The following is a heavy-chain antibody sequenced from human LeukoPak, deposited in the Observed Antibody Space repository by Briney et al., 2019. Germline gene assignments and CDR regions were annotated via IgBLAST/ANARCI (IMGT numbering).Heavy chain of an antibody. CDR2: INHSGST. J-gene: IGHJ6*03. D-gene: IGHD6-13*01. CDR1: GGSFSGYY. Sequence: PSETLSLTCAVYGGSFSGYYWSWIRQPPGKGLEWIEEINHSGSTNYNPSLKSRVTISVDTSKNQFSLKLSSVTAADTAVYYCTRGFPQQHQVRHYYYYMDVWGKGTTVTVSS. CDR3: TRGFPQQHQVRHYYYYMDV. V-gene: IGHV4-34*01.